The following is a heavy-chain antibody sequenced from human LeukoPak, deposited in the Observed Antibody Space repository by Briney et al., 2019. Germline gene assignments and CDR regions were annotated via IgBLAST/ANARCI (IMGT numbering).Heavy chain of an antibody. J-gene: IGHJ6*02. CDR3: ARDLGLYSSSWRYYYYGMDV. Sequence: NPSETLSLTCTVSGGSISSYYWSWIRQPPGKGLEWIGYIYYSGSTNYNPSLKSRVTISVDTSKNQFSLKLSSVTAADTAVYYCARDLGLYSSSWRYYYYGMDVWGQGTTVTVSS. CDR1: GGSISSYY. V-gene: IGHV4-59*01. CDR2: IYYSGST. D-gene: IGHD6-13*01.